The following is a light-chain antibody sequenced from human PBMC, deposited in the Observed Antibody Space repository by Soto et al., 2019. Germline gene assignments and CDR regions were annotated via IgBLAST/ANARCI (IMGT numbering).Light chain of an antibody. CDR3: QEYANLPIT. J-gene: IGKJ4*01. CDR2: DAS. CDR1: QDISNY. Sequence: SPFAVSLSQEHQFPLTSQASQDISNYLNWYQQKPGKAPKLLIYDASNLETGVPSRFSGSGSGTDFTFTISSLQPEDIATYYCQEYANLPITFGEGTKLDI. V-gene: IGKV1-33*01.